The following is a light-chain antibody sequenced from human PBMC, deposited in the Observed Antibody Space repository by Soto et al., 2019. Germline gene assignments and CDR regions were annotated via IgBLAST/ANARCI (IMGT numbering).Light chain of an antibody. CDR3: QQYNNWPLT. V-gene: IGKV3-15*01. Sequence: EIVMTQSPATLSVSPGEGTTLSCRASQSVSSSLAWYQQKFGQAPRLLIYGASTRATGIPARFSGSGSGTEFTLTISSLQSEDFAVYYCQQYNNWPLTFGGGTKVDIK. J-gene: IGKJ4*01. CDR2: GAS. CDR1: QSVSSS.